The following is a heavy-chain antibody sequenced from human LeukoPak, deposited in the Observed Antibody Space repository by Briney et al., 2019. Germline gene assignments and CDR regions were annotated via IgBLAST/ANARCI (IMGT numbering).Heavy chain of an antibody. V-gene: IGHV3-15*01. CDR1: GFTFSNAW. D-gene: IGHD4-17*01. J-gene: IGHJ4*02. Sequence: PGGSLRLSCAATGFTFSNAWMSWVRQAPGKGLEWVGRIKSKTDGGTTDYAAPVKGRFTISRDDSKNTLYLQMNSLKTEDTAVYYCTTESHRPESDYVFDYWGQGTLVTVSS. CDR3: TTESHRPESDYVFDY. CDR2: IKSKTDGGTT.